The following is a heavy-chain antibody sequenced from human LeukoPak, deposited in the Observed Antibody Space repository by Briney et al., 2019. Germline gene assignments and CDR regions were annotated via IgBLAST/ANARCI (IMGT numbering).Heavy chain of an antibody. Sequence: PGGSLRLSCAASGFTFSSYAMSWVRQAPGKGLEWVSAVSGSGGITYYADSVKGRFTISRDNSKHSLYLQMNSPIAAAPAVYLFAATPLNGDYGGDFDYWGQGTLVTVSS. J-gene: IGHJ4*02. CDR3: AATPLNGDYGGDFDY. CDR2: VSGSGGIT. V-gene: IGHV3-23*01. CDR1: GFTFSSYA. D-gene: IGHD4-17*01.